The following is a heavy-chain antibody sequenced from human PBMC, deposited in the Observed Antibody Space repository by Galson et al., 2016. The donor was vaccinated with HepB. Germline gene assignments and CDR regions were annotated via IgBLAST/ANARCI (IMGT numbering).Heavy chain of an antibody. V-gene: IGHV1-46*01. CDR3: ARGGGSYIYGMDV. J-gene: IGHJ6*02. CDR2: INPSGGST. CDR1: GHTFTNYY. D-gene: IGHD1-26*01. Sequence: SVKVSCRASGHTFTNYYMHWVRQAPGQGLEWMGIINPSGGSTTYGQKFQGRLTMTRDTSTSTVYMELSSLRSEDTAVYYCARGGGSYIYGMDVWGQGTTVSVSS.